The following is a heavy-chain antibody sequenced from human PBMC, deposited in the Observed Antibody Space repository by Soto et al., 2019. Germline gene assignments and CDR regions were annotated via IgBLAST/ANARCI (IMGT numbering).Heavy chain of an antibody. Sequence: PSETLSLTCTVSGGSISSGGYYWSWIRQHPGKGLEWIGYIYYSGGTYYNPSLKSRVTISVDTSKNQFSLKLSSVTAADTAVYYCARNIGTTWTPQGAFDIWGQGTMVTVSS. CDR1: GGSISSGGYY. J-gene: IGHJ3*02. CDR3: ARNIGTTWTPQGAFDI. V-gene: IGHV4-31*03. CDR2: IYYSGGT. D-gene: IGHD1-26*01.